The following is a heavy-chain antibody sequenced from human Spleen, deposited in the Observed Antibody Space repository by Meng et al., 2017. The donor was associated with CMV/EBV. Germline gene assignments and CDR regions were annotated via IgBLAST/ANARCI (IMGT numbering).Heavy chain of an antibody. D-gene: IGHD3-22*01. CDR2: INHSGST. Sequence: QGRLQQWGAGLLKPSETLSLPCAVYGGSFSGYYWSWIRQPPGKGLEWIGEINHSGSTNYNPSLKSRVTISVDTSKNQFSLKLSSVTAADTAVYYCASYYDSSGYEDYWGQGTLVTVSS. CDR3: ASYYDSSGYEDY. V-gene: IGHV4-34*01. CDR1: GGSFSGYY. J-gene: IGHJ4*02.